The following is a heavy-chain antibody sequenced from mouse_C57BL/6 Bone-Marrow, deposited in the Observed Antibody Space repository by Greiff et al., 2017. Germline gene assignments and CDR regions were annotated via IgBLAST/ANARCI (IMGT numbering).Heavy chain of an antibody. CDR3: ARSGPLGRSVDY. CDR1: GYTFTSYW. V-gene: IGHV1-55*01. D-gene: IGHD4-1*01. CDR2: IYPTSGRT. J-gene: IGHJ2*01. Sequence: QVQLQQPGAELVKPGASVKMSCKASGYTFTSYWLTWVQQRPGQGLEWIGDIYPTSGRTNYNEKFKSKAILTVDTSSNTAYMQLSSLTSEDSAVFYCARSGPLGRSVDYWGQGTTLTVSS.